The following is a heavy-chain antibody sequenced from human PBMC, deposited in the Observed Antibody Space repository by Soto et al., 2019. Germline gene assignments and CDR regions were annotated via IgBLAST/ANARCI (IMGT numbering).Heavy chain of an antibody. D-gene: IGHD3-3*01. CDR1: RYIFTAYF. J-gene: IGHJ5*02. CDR2: INPNNGAT. V-gene: IGHV1-2*02. Sequence: QVQLVQSGAEVKKPGASAKVSCKAPRYIFTAYFMHWVRQAPGQGLEWMGWINPNNGATHYGLSFQGRVTMTRDTSISTAYMELSSLRSDDTAVYNCASHDPGARFDPWGQGTLVIVSS. CDR3: ASHDPGARFDP.